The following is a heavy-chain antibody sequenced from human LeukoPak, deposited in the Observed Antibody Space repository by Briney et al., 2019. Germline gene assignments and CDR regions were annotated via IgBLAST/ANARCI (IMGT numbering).Heavy chain of an antibody. CDR1: GFTFSTYS. Sequence: PGGSLRHSCAVSGFTFSTYSMNGVRQAPGKGLEWVSYISSSSSTIYYADSVKGRFTISRDNAKNSLYLQMNSLRAEDTAVYYCGRDSPPDYWGQGTLVTVSS. D-gene: IGHD1-14*01. CDR3: GRDSPPDY. CDR2: ISSSSSTI. V-gene: IGHV3-48*01. J-gene: IGHJ4*02.